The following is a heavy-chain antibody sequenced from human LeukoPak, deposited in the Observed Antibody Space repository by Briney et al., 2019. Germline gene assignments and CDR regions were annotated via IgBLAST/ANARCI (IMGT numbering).Heavy chain of an antibody. D-gene: IGHD1-14*01. Sequence: PGGSLRLSCAASGVTVITNDMTGVRQAPGKRLEWVSVLYSDGNTKYADSVQGRFTISRDNSKNTLYLEMNSLSPDDTAVYYCARGVEPLAANTLAYWGQGTLVTVSS. CDR2: LYSDGNT. J-gene: IGHJ4*02. CDR3: ARGVEPLAANTLAY. V-gene: IGHV3-53*01. CDR1: GVTVITND.